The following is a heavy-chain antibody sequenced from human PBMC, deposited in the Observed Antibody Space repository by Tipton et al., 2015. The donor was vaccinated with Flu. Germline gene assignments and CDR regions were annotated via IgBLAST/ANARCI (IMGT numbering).Heavy chain of an antibody. Sequence: QLVQSGAEVKKPGASVKVSCKASGYTFTGYYMHWVRQAPGQGLEWMGRINPNSGGTNYAQKFQGRVTMTRDTSISTAYMELSRLRSDDTAVYYCARGASYYDSSGYQDHWDQGTLVTVSS. V-gene: IGHV1-2*06. D-gene: IGHD3-22*01. CDR2: INPNSGGT. J-gene: IGHJ4*02. CDR3: ARGASYYDSSGYQDH. CDR1: GYTFTGYY.